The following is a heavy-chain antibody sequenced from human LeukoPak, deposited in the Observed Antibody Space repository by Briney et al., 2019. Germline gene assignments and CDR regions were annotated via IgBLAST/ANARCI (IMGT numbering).Heavy chain of an antibody. CDR1: GYTFTSYY. Sequence: ASVKVSCKASGYTFTSYYMHWVRQAPGQGLEWMGIINPSGGSTSYAQRFQGRVTMTRDMSTSTVYMELSSLRSEDTAVYYCARDVVHTHLGSDIWGQGTMVTVSS. D-gene: IGHD7-27*01. V-gene: IGHV1-46*01. CDR3: ARDVVHTHLGSDI. CDR2: INPSGGST. J-gene: IGHJ3*02.